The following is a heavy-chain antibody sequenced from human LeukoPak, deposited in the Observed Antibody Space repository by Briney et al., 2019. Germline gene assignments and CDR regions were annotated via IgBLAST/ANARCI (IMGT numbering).Heavy chain of an antibody. Sequence: SETLSLTCTVSGGSISSYYWSWIRQPPGKGLEWIGYIYYSGSTYYNPSLKSRVTISVDTSKNQFSLKLSSVTAADTAVYYCAREGGHDYGDYWGQGTLVTVSS. D-gene: IGHD1-26*01. J-gene: IGHJ4*02. CDR1: GGSISSYY. CDR3: AREGGHDYGDY. V-gene: IGHV4-59*12. CDR2: IYYSGST.